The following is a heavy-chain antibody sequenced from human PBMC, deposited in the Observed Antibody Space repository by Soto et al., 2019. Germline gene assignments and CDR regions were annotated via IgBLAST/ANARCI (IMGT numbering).Heavy chain of an antibody. CDR2: ISGSGGST. CDR1: GFTFSSYA. CDR3: AKVPAGSSGWYVFDY. D-gene: IGHD6-19*01. V-gene: IGHV3-23*01. Sequence: PGGSLRLSCAASGFTFSSYAMSWVRQAPGKGLEWVSAISGSGGSTYYADSVKGRFTISRDNSKNTLYLQMNSLRAEDTAVYYCAKVPAGSSGWYVFDYWGQGTLVTVSS. J-gene: IGHJ4*02.